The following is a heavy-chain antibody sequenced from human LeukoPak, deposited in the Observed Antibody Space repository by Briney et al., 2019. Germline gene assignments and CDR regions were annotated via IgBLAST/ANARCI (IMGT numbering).Heavy chain of an antibody. D-gene: IGHD3-22*01. Sequence: GRSLRLSCAASGFTFSSYAMHWVRQAPGKGLEWVAVISYNGSNKYYADSVKGRFTISRDNSKNTLYPQMNSLRAEDTAVYYCARAQTYYDSSGQAYWGQGTLVTVSS. CDR3: ARAQTYYDSSGQAY. CDR1: GFTFSSYA. CDR2: ISYNGSNK. J-gene: IGHJ4*02. V-gene: IGHV3-30-3*01.